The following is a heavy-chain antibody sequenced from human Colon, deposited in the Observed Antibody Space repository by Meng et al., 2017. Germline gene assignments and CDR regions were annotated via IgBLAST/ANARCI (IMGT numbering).Heavy chain of an antibody. Sequence: QASAPPLVHPPWTLTLTFTVSGDSISSVIWWSWVRQPPGKGLEWIGEVYHRGDTNYNPSLKSRVVISVDRSKNQFSLNLSSVTAADTAVYYCGSDKGRQLINHWGQGTLVTVSS. CDR2: VYHRGDT. D-gene: IGHD1-1*01. CDR1: GDSISSVIW. CDR3: GSDKGRQLINH. J-gene: IGHJ4*02. V-gene: IGHV4-4*03.